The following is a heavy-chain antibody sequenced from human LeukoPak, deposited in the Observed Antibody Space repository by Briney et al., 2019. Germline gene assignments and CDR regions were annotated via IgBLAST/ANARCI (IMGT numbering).Heavy chain of an antibody. CDR2: IWYDGSNK. CDR3: ARDPYYYDSSGYSTY. D-gene: IGHD3-22*01. V-gene: IGHV3-33*01. Sequence: PGGSLRLSCAASGFTFSSYGMHWVRQAPGKGLEWVAVIWYDGSNKYYADSVKGRFTISRDNSKNTLYLQMNSLRAEDTAVYYCARDPYYYDSSGYSTYWGQGTLVTVSS. CDR1: GFTFSSYG. J-gene: IGHJ4*02.